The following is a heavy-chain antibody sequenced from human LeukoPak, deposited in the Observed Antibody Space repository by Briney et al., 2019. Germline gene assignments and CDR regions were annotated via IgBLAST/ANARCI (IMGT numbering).Heavy chain of an antibody. J-gene: IGHJ5*01. CDR1: AASFISSSHH. CDR2: VYYGRTT. CDR3: VRHDGRGGATMGAFDS. V-gene: IGHV4-39*01. Sequence: SETLSLTCTVSAASFISSSHHWGWIRQSPGKGLEWIGTVYYGRTTYYNSSLDGRVTISLDTSANHFSQQLNSVTAADTAVYYCVRHDGRGGATMGAFDSWGQGSLVTVSS. D-gene: IGHD5-12*01.